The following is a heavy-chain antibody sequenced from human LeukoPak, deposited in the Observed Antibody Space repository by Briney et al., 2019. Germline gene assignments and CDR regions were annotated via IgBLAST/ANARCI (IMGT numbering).Heavy chain of an antibody. J-gene: IGHJ4*01. Sequence: GGSLRLSWAASGFNFIDYSMNWVRPAPGKGLEWISYIGISSGNTKYADSVKGRFTISRDKARNSLYLQMNSLRVEDTAVYYCARDHRYAFDNWGHGTLVTVSS. CDR1: GFNFIDYS. V-gene: IGHV3-48*01. CDR2: IGISSGNT. D-gene: IGHD5-12*01. CDR3: ARDHRYAFDN.